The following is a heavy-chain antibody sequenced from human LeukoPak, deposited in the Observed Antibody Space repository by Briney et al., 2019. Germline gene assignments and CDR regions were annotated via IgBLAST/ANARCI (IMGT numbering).Heavy chain of an antibody. Sequence: PGGSLRLSCAASGFTFSSYAMSWVRQAPGKGLEWVSYISSSATSMSYVDSVKGRFTISRDNALNSLYLQMNSLRAEDTAVYYCARGGYSTSGDYWGQGTLVTVSS. CDR3: ARGGYSTSGDY. J-gene: IGHJ4*02. V-gene: IGHV3-48*01. D-gene: IGHD6-6*01. CDR1: GFTFSSYA. CDR2: ISSSATSM.